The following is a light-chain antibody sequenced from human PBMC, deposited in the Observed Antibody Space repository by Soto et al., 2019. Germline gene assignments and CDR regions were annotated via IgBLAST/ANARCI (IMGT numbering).Light chain of an antibody. CDR2: KAS. V-gene: IGKV1-5*03. J-gene: IGKJ4*01. CDR1: QTISSW. Sequence: DIQMTQSPSTLSGSVGDRVTITCRASQTISSWLAWYQQKPGKAPKLLIYKASTLKSGVPSRFSGRGSGTEFTLIISSLQPEDSATYYCLQCNSYPLTFGGGTKVDIK. CDR3: LQCNSYPLT.